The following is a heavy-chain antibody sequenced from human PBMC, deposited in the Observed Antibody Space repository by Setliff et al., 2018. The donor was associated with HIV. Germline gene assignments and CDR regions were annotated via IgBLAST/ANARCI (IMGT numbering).Heavy chain of an antibody. CDR1: GFTVSSNY. V-gene: IGHV3-53*01. J-gene: IGHJ4*02. D-gene: IGHD6-19*01. CDR3: AKSSLIVVAGTDYFDS. CDR2: IYSDGST. Sequence: GGSLRLSCAASGFTVSSNYMCWVRQAPGKGLEWVSVIYSDGSTYYADSVEGRFTISRDNSKNTLYLQMNSLRAGDTAVYYCAKSSLIVVAGTDYFDSWGQGTLVTVSS.